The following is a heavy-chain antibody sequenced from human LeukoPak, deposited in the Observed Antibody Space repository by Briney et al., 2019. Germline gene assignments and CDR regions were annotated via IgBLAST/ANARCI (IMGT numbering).Heavy chain of an antibody. V-gene: IGHV4-59*01. D-gene: IGHD6-19*01. CDR3: ARAEPLYSSGWYPYYYYGMDV. CDR2: IYYSGST. CDR1: GGSISSYY. Sequence: SETLSLTCTVSGGSISSYYWSWIRQPPGKGLEWIGYIYYSGSTNYNPSLKSRVTISVDTSKNQFSLKLSSVTAADTAVYYCARAEPLYSSGWYPYYYYGMDVWGQGTTVTVSS. J-gene: IGHJ6*02.